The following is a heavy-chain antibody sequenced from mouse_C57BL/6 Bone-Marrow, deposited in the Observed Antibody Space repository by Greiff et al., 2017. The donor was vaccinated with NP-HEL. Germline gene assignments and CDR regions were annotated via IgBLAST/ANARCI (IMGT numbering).Heavy chain of an antibody. Sequence: VQLQQSGAELVKPGASVKLSCKASGYTFTEYTIHWVKQRSGQGLEWIGWFYPGSGSIKYNEKFKDKATLTADKSSSTVYMELSSLTSEDSAVYFCARHSYYYCSSYHYDAMDYWGQGTSVTVSS. CDR2: FYPGSGSI. D-gene: IGHD1-1*01. V-gene: IGHV1-62-2*01. J-gene: IGHJ4*01. CDR3: ARHSYYYCSSYHYDAMDY. CDR1: GYTFTEYT.